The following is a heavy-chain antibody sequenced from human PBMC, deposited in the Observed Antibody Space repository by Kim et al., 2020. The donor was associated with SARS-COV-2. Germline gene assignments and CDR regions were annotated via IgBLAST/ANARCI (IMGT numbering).Heavy chain of an antibody. CDR1: GYTFTGYY. CDR3: AREGYSSSWEDAFDI. CDR2: INPNSGGT. J-gene: IGHJ3*02. V-gene: IGHV1-2*04. D-gene: IGHD6-13*01. Sequence: ASVKVSCKASGYTFTGYYMHWVRQAPGQGLEWMGWINPNSGGTNYAQKFQGWVTMTRDTSISTAYMELSRLRSDDTAVYYCAREGYSSSWEDAFDIWGQGTMVTVSS.